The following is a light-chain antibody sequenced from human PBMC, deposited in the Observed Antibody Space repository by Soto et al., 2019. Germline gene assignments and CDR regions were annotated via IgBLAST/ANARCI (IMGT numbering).Light chain of an antibody. CDR3: QQSYTSLIT. CDR1: QSISVY. V-gene: IGKV1-39*01. J-gene: IGKJ3*01. CDR2: AAS. Sequence: DIQLTQSPSSLSASVGDRVTITCRASQSISVYLNWYQQTPGQAPRLLIYAASTLQSGVPSRFSGSGSETDFTLTISSLQPEDFATYFCQQSYTSLITFGPGTKVDVK.